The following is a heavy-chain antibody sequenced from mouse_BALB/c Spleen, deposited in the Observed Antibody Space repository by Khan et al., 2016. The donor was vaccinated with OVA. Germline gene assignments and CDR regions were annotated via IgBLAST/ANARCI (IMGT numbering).Heavy chain of an antibody. CDR3: ARQPYYHYYILDY. CDR1: GFSLTNYG. J-gene: IGHJ4*01. D-gene: IGHD2-10*01. V-gene: IGHV2-6-1*01. Sequence: QVQLKQSGPGLVAPSQSLSITCTISGFSLTNYGIHWVRQPPGKGLEWLVVIWSDGSTTYNSDLKSRLSISKDNSKSQVFLKMNSLPTDDTAMYYCARQPYYHYYILDYWGQGTSVTVSS. CDR2: IWSDGST.